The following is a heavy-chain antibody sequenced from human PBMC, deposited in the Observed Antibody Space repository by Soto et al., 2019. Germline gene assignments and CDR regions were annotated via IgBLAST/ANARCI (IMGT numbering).Heavy chain of an antibody. D-gene: IGHD3-3*01. CDR2: ISAYNGNT. Sequence: ASVKVSCKASGYTFTSYGISWVRQAPGQGLEWMGWISAYNGNTNYAQKLQGRVTMTPDTSTSTAYMELRSLRSDDTAVYYCARGRHDFWSGYYYYYGMDVWGQGTTVTVSS. V-gene: IGHV1-18*01. CDR1: GYTFTSYG. CDR3: ARGRHDFWSGYYYYYGMDV. J-gene: IGHJ6*02.